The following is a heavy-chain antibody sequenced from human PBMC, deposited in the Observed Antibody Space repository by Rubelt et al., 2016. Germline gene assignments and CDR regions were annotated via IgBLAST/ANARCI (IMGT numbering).Heavy chain of an antibody. V-gene: IGHV3-23*01. J-gene: IGHJ4*02. Sequence: EVQLLESGGGLVQPGGSLRLSCAASGFTFSSYAMSWVRQAPGKGLEWVSAISGSGGSTYYADSVKGRFTISRDNSKNTLYLQMNSLRDEDTAVYYCAKSNRITMVRGVSNYWGQGTLVTVSS. CDR3: AKSNRITMVRGVSNY. CDR2: ISGSGGST. D-gene: IGHD3-10*01. CDR1: GFTFSSYA.